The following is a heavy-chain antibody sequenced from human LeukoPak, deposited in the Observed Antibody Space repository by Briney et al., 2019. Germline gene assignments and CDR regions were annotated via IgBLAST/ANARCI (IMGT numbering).Heavy chain of an antibody. J-gene: IGHJ6*03. CDR3: ARVSGYYMSYYYYYYMDV. D-gene: IGHD3-3*01. Sequence: SETLSLTCAVYGGSFSGYYWSWIRQPPGKGLEWIGYIYYSGSTNYNPSLKSRVTISVDTSKNQFSLKLSSVTAADTAVYYCARVSGYYMSYYYYYYMDVWGKGTTATVSS. V-gene: IGHV4-59*01. CDR2: IYYSGST. CDR1: GGSFSGYY.